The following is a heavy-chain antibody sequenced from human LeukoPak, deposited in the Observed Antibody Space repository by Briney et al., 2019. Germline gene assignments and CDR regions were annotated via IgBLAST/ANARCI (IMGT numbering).Heavy chain of an antibody. D-gene: IGHD3-22*01. Sequence: SVKVSCKASGGTFSSYAISWVRQAPGQGLEWMGGIIPIFGTANYAQKFQGRVTITADKSTSTAYMELSSLRSEDTAVYYCARERYYYDSSGYLGDYWGQGTLVTVSS. V-gene: IGHV1-69*06. CDR2: IIPIFGTA. CDR1: GGTFSSYA. J-gene: IGHJ4*02. CDR3: ARERYYYDSSGYLGDY.